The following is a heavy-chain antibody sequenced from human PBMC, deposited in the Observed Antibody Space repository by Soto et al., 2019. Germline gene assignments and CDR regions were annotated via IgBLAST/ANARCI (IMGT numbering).Heavy chain of an antibody. CDR2: IHHSGGT. CDR3: ARGLLAYCGGDCALFDS. Sequence: SETLSLTCTFSGYSIRTLYYLSWIRQPPGKGLEWIGHIHHSGGTSYNPSLKSLVAISVDTSKNQFSLKVDSVTAADTAVYYCARGLLAYCGGDCALFDSWGQGIMVTVSS. D-gene: IGHD2-21*02. CDR1: GYSIRTLYY. V-gene: IGHV4-59*01. J-gene: IGHJ4*02.